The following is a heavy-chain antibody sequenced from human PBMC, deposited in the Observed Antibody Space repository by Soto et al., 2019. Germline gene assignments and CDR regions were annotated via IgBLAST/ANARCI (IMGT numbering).Heavy chain of an antibody. D-gene: IGHD2-21*02. Sequence: SVKVSCKASGFTFTSSAVQWVRQSRGQRLEWIGWIVVGSGNTNYAQKFQERVTITRDMSTSTAYMELSSLRSEDTAVYYCAAAVTATPRGYYYYGMDVWGQGTTVTISS. CDR3: AAAVTATPRGYYYYGMDV. CDR1: GFTFTSSA. CDR2: IVVGSGNT. J-gene: IGHJ6*02. V-gene: IGHV1-58*01.